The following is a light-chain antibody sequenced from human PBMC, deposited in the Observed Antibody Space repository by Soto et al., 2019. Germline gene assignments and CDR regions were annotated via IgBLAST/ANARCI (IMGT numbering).Light chain of an antibody. J-gene: IGLJ2*01. CDR3: ATWDGSLSAEV. Sequence: QSVLTQPPSVSAAPGQKVTISCSGRSSNIGNNYVSWYQQLPGTAPKPLIYDNNKRPSGIPDRFSGSKSGTSGTLDITGLQTGDEADYYCATWDGSLSAEVFGAGTKVTVL. V-gene: IGLV1-51*01. CDR1: SSNIGNNY. CDR2: DNN.